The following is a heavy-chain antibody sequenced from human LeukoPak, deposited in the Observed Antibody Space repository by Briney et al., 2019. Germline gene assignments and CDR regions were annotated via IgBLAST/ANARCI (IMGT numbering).Heavy chain of an antibody. CDR1: GGTFSSYA. Sequence: GSSVKVSCKASGGTFSSYAISWVRQAPGQGLEWMGRFIPILGIANYAQKFQGRVTITADKSTSTAYMELRSLRSEDTAVYYCARDLLNYYDSSGYFDYWGQGTLVTVSS. J-gene: IGHJ4*02. CDR3: ARDLLNYYDSSGYFDY. CDR2: FIPILGIA. D-gene: IGHD3-22*01. V-gene: IGHV1-69*04.